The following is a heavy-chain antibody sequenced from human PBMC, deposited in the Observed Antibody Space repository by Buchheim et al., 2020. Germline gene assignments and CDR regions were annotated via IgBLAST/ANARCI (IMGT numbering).Heavy chain of an antibody. CDR3: ARGRWYSGSSLGWYYFDY. J-gene: IGHJ4*02. CDR1: GYTFTGYY. D-gene: IGHD1-26*01. V-gene: IGHV1-2*06. CDR2: INPNSGGT. Sequence: QVQLVRSGAEVKKPGASVKVSCKASGYTFTGYYMHWVRQAPGQGLEWMGRINPNSGGTNYAQKFRGRVTMTRDTSISTAYMELSRLRSDDTAVYYCARGRWYSGSSLGWYYFDYWGQGTL.